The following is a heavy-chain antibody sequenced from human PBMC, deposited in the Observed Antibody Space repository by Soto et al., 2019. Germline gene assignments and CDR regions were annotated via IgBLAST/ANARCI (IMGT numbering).Heavy chain of an antibody. CDR1: GYTFTSYG. D-gene: IGHD3-10*01. CDR3: ARETTEWFGAPTGAFDI. CDR2: INAGNGNT. V-gene: IGHV1-3*01. Sequence: ASVRVSCKASGYTFTSYGISWVRQAPGQRLEWMGWINAGNGNTKYSQKFQGRVTITRDTSASTAYMELSSLRSEDTAVYYCARETTEWFGAPTGAFDIWGQGTMVTVSS. J-gene: IGHJ3*02.